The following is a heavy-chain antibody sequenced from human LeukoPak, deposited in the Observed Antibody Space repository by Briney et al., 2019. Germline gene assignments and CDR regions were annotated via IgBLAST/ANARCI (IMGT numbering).Heavy chain of an antibody. CDR2: IYYSGST. J-gene: IGHJ3*02. Sequence: SETLSLTCTVSGGSISSGGYYWSWIRQHPGKGLEWIGYIYYSGSTYYNPSLKSRVTISVDTSKNQCSLKLSSVTAADTAVYYCARHGLAAAGTLERAFDIWGQGTMVTVSS. V-gene: IGHV4-31*03. CDR1: GGSISSGGYY. CDR3: ARHGLAAAGTLERAFDI. D-gene: IGHD6-13*01.